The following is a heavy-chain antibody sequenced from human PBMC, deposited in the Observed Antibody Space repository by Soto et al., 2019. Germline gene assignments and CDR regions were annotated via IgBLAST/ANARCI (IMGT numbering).Heavy chain of an antibody. V-gene: IGHV3-23*01. J-gene: IGHJ4*02. D-gene: IGHD3-10*01. Sequence: EVQLLESGGDLVQPGGSLRLSCAASGLTLSSYAMSWVRQAPGKGLEWVAVISGSGGYTDYADSVKGRFTISRDNSKNTLYLQMNSLRAEDTALYYCAKRFRGVLLNPEVDWGQGTLVTVSS. CDR2: ISGSGGYT. CDR3: AKRFRGVLLNPEVD. CDR1: GLTLSSYA.